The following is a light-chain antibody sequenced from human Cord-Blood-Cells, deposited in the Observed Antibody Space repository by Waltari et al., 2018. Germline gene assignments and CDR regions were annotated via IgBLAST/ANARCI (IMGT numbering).Light chain of an antibody. V-gene: IGKV1-39*01. CDR3: QQSYSTSTWT. J-gene: IGKJ1*01. CDR1: QSISSY. Sequence: DIQMTQSPSSLSASVGDRVTITCRASQSISSYLNWYQQKPGKAPKLLIYAASSLQSGVPSRFSGSGSGTDFTLTISSLQPEDFVTYYCQQSYSTSTWTFGQGTKVEIK. CDR2: AAS.